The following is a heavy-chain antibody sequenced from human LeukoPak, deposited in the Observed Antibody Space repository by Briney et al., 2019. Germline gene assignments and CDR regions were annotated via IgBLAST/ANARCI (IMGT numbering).Heavy chain of an antibody. Sequence: KPSETLSLTCTVSGGSISSSSYYWGWIRQPPGKGLEWIGSIYYSGSTYYNPSLKSRVTISVDTSKNQFSLKLSSVTAADTAVYYCARGSGYSSGWYRVDYWGQGTLVTVSS. CDR3: ARGSGYSSGWYRVDY. J-gene: IGHJ4*02. CDR1: GGSISSSSYY. V-gene: IGHV4-39*01. D-gene: IGHD6-19*01. CDR2: IYYSGST.